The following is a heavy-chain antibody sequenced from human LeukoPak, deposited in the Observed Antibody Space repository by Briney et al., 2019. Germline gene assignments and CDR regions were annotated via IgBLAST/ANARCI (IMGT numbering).Heavy chain of an antibody. Sequence: SETLSLTCTVSGGSISSGSYYWSWIRQPPGKGLEWIGSIYYSGSTYYNPSLKSRVTISVDTSKNQFSLKLSSVTAADTAVYYCARDSPSGYSSSWYSLGGGYFDYWGQGTLVTVSS. J-gene: IGHJ4*02. CDR3: ARDSPSGYSSSWYSLGGGYFDY. V-gene: IGHV4-39*07. D-gene: IGHD6-13*01. CDR1: GGSISSGSYY. CDR2: IYYSGST.